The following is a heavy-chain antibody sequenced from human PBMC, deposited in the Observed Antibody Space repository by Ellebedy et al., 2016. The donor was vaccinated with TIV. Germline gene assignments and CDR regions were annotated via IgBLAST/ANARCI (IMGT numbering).Heavy chain of an antibody. V-gene: IGHV3-23*01. CDR3: AREKYDILTAYYIEGAFDI. Sequence: PGGSLRLSCAASGFTFSSYAMSWVRQAPGKGLEWVSAISGSGGSTYYADSVKGRFTISGDNSKNSLYLQMNSLRAEDTAVYYCAREKYDILTAYYIEGAFDIWGQGTMVTVSP. D-gene: IGHD3-9*01. J-gene: IGHJ3*02. CDR1: GFTFSSYA. CDR2: ISGSGGST.